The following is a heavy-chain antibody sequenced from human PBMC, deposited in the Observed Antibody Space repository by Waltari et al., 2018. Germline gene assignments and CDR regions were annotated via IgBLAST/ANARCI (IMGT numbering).Heavy chain of an antibody. CDR3: TTWGSLMSD. CDR2: IKSKTDGGTA. J-gene: IGHJ4*02. V-gene: IGHV3-15*01. Sequence: EVQLVESGGGLVKPGESLRLSCAASGFTFSYAWMNWVRQAPGKGLGWVCRIKSKTDGGTADYSAPVKGRFTISRDDSKNTLYLQMNSLETEDTAVYYCTTWGSLMSDWGQGTLVTVSS. CDR1: GFTFSYAW. D-gene: IGHD3-16*01.